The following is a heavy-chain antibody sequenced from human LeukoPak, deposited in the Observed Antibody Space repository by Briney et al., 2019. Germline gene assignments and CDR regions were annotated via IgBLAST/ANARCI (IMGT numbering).Heavy chain of an antibody. J-gene: IGHJ2*01. D-gene: IGHD6-19*01. CDR1: GFTFNNAW. CDR2: IKSNSNGATA. Sequence: GSLRPSCSASGFTFNNAWKCWVRQAPGKGLEWIGRIKSNSNGATADYAAPVKGRFTSSRDDSKKTLYLEMNSLKTEDTAVYYCSTGSSGWYNWYFVLWAGGSRVSVSS. CDR3: STGSSGWYNWYFVL. V-gene: IGHV3-15*01.